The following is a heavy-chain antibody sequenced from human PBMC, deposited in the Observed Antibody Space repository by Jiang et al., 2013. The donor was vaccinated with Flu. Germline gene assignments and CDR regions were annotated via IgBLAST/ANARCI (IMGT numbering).Heavy chain of an antibody. D-gene: IGHD3-22*01. CDR3: ARADYYDSSGPHIKEFDY. CDR2: ISYSGRSK. J-gene: IGHJ4*02. CDR1: GFPFNSFA. Sequence: QLVESGGGVVQPGRSLRLSCAASGFPFNSFAMHWVRQTPGKGLEWVAVISYSGRSKEYAESVQGRFIISRDNSKNTLSLQMNSLRTEDTAVYYCARADYYDSSGPHIKEFDYWGQGTLVTVSS. V-gene: IGHV3-30*04.